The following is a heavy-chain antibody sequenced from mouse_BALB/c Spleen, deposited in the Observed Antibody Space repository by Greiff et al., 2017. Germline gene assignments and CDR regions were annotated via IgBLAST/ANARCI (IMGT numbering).Heavy chain of an antibody. CDR3: ARGEVAWFAY. Sequence: VKLMESGPELVKPGASVKISCKASGYSFTSYYIHWVKQRPGQGLEWIGWIFPGSGNTKYNEKFKGKATLTADTSSSTAYMQLSSLTSEDSAVYFCARGEVAWFAYWGQGTLVTVSA. V-gene: IGHV1-66*01. J-gene: IGHJ3*01. CDR1: GYSFTSYY. CDR2: IFPGSGNT.